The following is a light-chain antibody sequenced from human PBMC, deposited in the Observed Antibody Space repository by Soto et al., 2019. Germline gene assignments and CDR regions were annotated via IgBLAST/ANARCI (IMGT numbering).Light chain of an antibody. J-gene: IGKJ4*01. CDR3: LQHNSYPLT. CDR1: QTISSW. Sequence: DIPMTQSPSTLSGSVGDRVTLPCRASQTISSWLAWYQQKPGKAPKLMIYAASSLHSGVPSRFRGSGFGTEFTLTISSLQPEDFATYYCLQHNSYPLTLGGGTKVDIK. V-gene: IGKV1-5*01. CDR2: AAS.